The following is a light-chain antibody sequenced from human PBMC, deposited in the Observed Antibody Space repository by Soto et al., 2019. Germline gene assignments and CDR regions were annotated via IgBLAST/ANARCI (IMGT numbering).Light chain of an antibody. V-gene: IGKV1-5*01. CDR1: QSVSNW. Sequence: DIQIPQSPSTVSGSVGERVTMTCRASQSVSNWLAWYQHKPGKAPKLLIYDVSSLESGVPSRFSGSGSGTEFILTISSLQTDDFATYYCKQYDSYSWTFGKGTKVDIK. CDR3: KQYDSYSWT. CDR2: DVS. J-gene: IGKJ1*01.